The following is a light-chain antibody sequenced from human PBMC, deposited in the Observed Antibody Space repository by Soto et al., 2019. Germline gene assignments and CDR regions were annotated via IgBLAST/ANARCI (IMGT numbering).Light chain of an antibody. CDR2: GAS. CDR1: QTVPSR. Sequence: EIVMTQSPATLSVSPGEGVTLSCRASQTVPSRIAWYQQKPGQAPSLLIYGASSRATGIPDRFSGSGSGTDFTLTIRRLEPEDFAVYYCQQYGSSPPLTFGGGTKVDIK. CDR3: QQYGSSPPLT. J-gene: IGKJ4*01. V-gene: IGKV3-20*01.